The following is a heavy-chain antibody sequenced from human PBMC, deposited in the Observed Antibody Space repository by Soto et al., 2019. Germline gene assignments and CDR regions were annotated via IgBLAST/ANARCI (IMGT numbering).Heavy chain of an antibody. CDR1: GFTFTSSA. D-gene: IGHD3-9*01. CDR2: IVVGSGNT. CDR3: AADFHYDILTGYPPFDP. V-gene: IGHV1-58*01. Sequence: GASVKVSCKASGFTFTSSAVQWVRQARGQRLEWIGWIVVGSGNTNYAQKFQERVTITRDMSTSTAYMELSSLRSEDTAVYYCAADFHYDILTGYPPFDPWGQGTLVTSPQ. J-gene: IGHJ5*02.